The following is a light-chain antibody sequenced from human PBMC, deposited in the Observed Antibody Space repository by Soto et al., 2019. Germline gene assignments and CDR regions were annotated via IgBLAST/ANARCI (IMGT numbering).Light chain of an antibody. Sequence: QSVLTQPPSVSGAPGQRVTISCTGSSSNIGAGYDVHWYQQLPGTAPKLLIYDNDNRPSGVPDRFSGSKSGTSASLAITGLQAEDEADYYCQAQKVFGGGTKLTVL. V-gene: IGLV1-40*01. CDR3: QAQKV. CDR1: SSNIGAGYD. J-gene: IGLJ2*01. CDR2: DND.